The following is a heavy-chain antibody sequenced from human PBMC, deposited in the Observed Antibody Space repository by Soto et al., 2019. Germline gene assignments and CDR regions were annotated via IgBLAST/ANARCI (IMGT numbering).Heavy chain of an antibody. CDR2: IHSSGKT. CDR1: GGSISSDGYY. D-gene: IGHD4-17*01. V-gene: IGHV4-31*03. CDR3: AREEGAVTTGGYYYYYGMDV. J-gene: IGHJ6*02. Sequence: QVQLQESGPGLVKPSQTLSLTCTVSGGSISSDGYYWNWIRLHPGKGLEWIGHIHSSGKTYYNPSLMSRLNRSVDTSKNQFSVKLSSVTAADTAVYYCAREEGAVTTGGYYYYYGMDVWGQGTTVTVSS.